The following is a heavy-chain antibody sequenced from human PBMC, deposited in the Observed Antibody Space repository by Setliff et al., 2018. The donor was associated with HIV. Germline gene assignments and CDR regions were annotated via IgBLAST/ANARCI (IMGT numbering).Heavy chain of an antibody. CDR2: ISAYNGNT. Sequence: ASVKVSCKASGYTLTSYGISWVRQAPGQGLEWMGWISAYNGNTNYAQKVQGRVTMTTDTSTSTAYMELRSLRSDDTAVYYCARDRGVYCRSTNCYSPVDAFDIWGQGTMGTVS. CDR1: GYTLTSYG. D-gene: IGHD2-2*01. J-gene: IGHJ3*02. CDR3: ARDRGVYCRSTNCYSPVDAFDI. V-gene: IGHV1-18*01.